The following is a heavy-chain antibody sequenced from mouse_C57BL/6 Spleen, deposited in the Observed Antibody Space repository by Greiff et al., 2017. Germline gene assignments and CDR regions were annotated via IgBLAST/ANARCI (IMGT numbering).Heavy chain of an antibody. CDR2: IYPGSGST. Sequence: QVQLKQPGAELVKPGASVKMSCKASGYTFTSYWITWVKQRPGQGLEWIGDIYPGSGSTNYNEKFKSKATLTVDTSSSTAYMQLSSLTSEDSAVYYCARVWYSTHYAMDYWGQGTSVTVSS. CDR1: GYTFTSYW. D-gene: IGHD2-5*01. J-gene: IGHJ4*01. CDR3: ARVWYSTHYAMDY. V-gene: IGHV1-55*01.